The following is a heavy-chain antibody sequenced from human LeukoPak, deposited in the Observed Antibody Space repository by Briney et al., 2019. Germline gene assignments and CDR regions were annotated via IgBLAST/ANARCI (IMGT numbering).Heavy chain of an antibody. CDR3: ARERGYSGSYCFDY. V-gene: IGHV1-69*04. CDR2: IIPTFGIA. D-gene: IGHD1-26*01. J-gene: IGHJ4*02. Sequence: SVKVSCKASGGTFSSYAISWVRQAPGQGLEWMGRIIPTFGIANYAQKFQGRVTITADKSTSTAYMELSSLRSEDTAVYYCARERGYSGSYCFDYWGQGTLVTVSS. CDR1: GGTFSSYA.